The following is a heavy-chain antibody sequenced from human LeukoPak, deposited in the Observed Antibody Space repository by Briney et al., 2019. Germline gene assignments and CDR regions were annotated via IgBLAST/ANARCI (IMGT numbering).Heavy chain of an antibody. V-gene: IGHV3-23*01. CDR3: AREGLDYYDLYYFDY. CDR1: GFTFSSYA. J-gene: IGHJ4*02. CDR2: ISGSGGST. Sequence: PGGSLRLSCAASGFTFSSYAMSWVRQAPGKGLEWVSAISGSGGSTYYADSVKGRFTISRDNSKNTLYLQMNSLRAEDTAVYYCAREGLDYYDLYYFDYWGQGTLVTVSS. D-gene: IGHD3-22*01.